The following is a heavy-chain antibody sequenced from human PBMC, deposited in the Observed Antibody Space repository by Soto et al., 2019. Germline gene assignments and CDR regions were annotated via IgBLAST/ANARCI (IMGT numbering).Heavy chain of an antibody. J-gene: IGHJ4*02. D-gene: IGHD5-12*01. V-gene: IGHV1-69*13. Sequence: AASVKVSCKASGDTFTIFAISWVRQAPGQGLEWMGGIIPTIGTTNYAQRFQGRITITGDESTGTAYMELSSLKSEDTAVYYCARDLGSGYDPGDYWGQGTLFTFSS. CDR1: GDTFTIFA. CDR3: ARDLGSGYDPGDY. CDR2: IIPTIGTT.